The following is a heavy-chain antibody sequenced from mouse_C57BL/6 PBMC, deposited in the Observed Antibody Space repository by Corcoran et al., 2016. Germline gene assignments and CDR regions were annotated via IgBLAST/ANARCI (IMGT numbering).Heavy chain of an antibody. CDR1: GYTFTSYW. CDR3: AREDTPYYRNSHAMDY. D-gene: IGHD2-10*01. J-gene: IGHJ4*01. V-gene: IGHV1-64*01. CDR2: IHPNSGST. Sequence: QVQLQQPGAELVKPGASVKLSCKASGYTFTSYWMHWVKRSPGQGLEWIGMIHPNSGSTNYNEKFKSKATLTVDKSSSTAYMQLSSLTSEDSAVYYCAREDTPYYRNSHAMDYWGQGTSVTVSS.